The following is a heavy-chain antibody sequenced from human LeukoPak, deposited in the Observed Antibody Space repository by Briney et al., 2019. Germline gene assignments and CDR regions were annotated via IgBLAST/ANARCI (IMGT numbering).Heavy chain of an antibody. CDR3: AREGLGYGDFDY. Sequence: GGPLRLSCAASGFSCSSFKMTWVRQAPGKGLEWVSYISNRDKDTNYADSVKGRFTISRDNAKNSLYLQMNSLRAEDTAVYYCAREGLGYGDFDYWGQGTLVTVSS. J-gene: IGHJ4*02. V-gene: IGHV3-48*03. D-gene: IGHD3-3*01. CDR2: ISNRDKDT. CDR1: GFSCSSFK.